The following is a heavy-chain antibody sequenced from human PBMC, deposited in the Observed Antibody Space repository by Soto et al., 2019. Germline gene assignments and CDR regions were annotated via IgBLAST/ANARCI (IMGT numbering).Heavy chain of an antibody. CDR3: AREEYSSRWYY. CDR2: IIAILGTA. Sequence: QVQLVQSGAEVKKPGSSVKVSCKASGGTFSSYAISWVRQAPGQGLEWMGGIIAILGTANYAQKLQCRVTITAHESTSSAYIELSSLRSEDTAVYYGAREEYSSRWYYWGQGTHVTGSS. D-gene: IGHD6-13*01. J-gene: IGHJ4*02. V-gene: IGHV1-69*12. CDR1: GGTFSSYA.